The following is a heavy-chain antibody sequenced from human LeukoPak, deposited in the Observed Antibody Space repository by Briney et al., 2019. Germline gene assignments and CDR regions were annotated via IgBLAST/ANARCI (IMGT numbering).Heavy chain of an antibody. CDR2: INAGNGNT. CDR1: GYTFTSYA. Sequence: ASVKVSCKASGYTFTSYAMHWVRQAPGQRLEWMGWINAGNGNTKYSQKFQGRVTITRDTSASTAYMELSSLRSEDTAVYCCARVFSFGYGDFDYWGQGTLVTVSS. D-gene: IGHD4-17*01. V-gene: IGHV1-3*01. J-gene: IGHJ4*02. CDR3: ARVFSFGYGDFDY.